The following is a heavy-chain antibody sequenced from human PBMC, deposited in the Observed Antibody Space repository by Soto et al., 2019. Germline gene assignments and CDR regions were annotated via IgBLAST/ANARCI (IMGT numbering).Heavy chain of an antibody. V-gene: IGHV3-7*01. Sequence: LRLSCAGSGFSFSAHWMTWVRQAPGKGLEWVANINQDGGDKYYVASVKGRFTISRDNAKNSVYLQMNSLRDEDTAVYYCAREAYSSSSYFDYWGQGTLVTVS. J-gene: IGHJ4*02. CDR1: GFSFSAHW. CDR2: INQDGGDK. D-gene: IGHD6-6*01. CDR3: AREAYSSSSYFDY.